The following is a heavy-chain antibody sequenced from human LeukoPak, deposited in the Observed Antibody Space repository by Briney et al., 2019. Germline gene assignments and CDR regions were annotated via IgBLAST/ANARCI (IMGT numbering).Heavy chain of an antibody. CDR1: GGSISSYY. CDR3: ARSPDDYGDYVRDY. J-gene: IGHJ4*02. D-gene: IGHD4-17*01. V-gene: IGHV4-59*12. CDR2: IYYSGTT. Sequence: PSETLSLTCTVSGGSISSYYWSWIRQPPGKGLECIGYIYYSGTTNYNPSLKSRVTISVDMSRNQFSLKLRSVTAADTAVYYCARSPDDYGDYVRDYWGQGTLVTVSS.